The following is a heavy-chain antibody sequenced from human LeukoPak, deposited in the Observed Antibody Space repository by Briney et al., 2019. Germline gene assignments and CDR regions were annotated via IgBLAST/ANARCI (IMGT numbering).Heavy chain of an antibody. J-gene: IGHJ4*02. D-gene: IGHD6-13*01. CDR3: ASTVVRGRPGDSSSWYVGY. CDR1: DGSATTGIDY. V-gene: IGHV4-61*02. CDR2: IFTSGST. Sequence: PSETLSLTCTVSDGSATTGIDYRSCIRQPARKGLEWLWRIFTSGSTNYNPSLKSRVTMSVDTSKNQFSLKLSSVTAADTAVYYCASTVVRGRPGDSSSWYVGYWGQGTLVTVSS.